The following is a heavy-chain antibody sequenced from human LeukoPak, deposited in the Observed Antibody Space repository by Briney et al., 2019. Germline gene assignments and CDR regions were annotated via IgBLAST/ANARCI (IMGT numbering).Heavy chain of an antibody. J-gene: IGHJ5*02. V-gene: IGHV3-74*01. CDR1: GFTFSSYW. CDR3: ARDQDGYGNWFDP. Sequence: GGSLRLSCAASGFTFSSYWMHWVRQAPGKGLVWVSRINSDGSSTSYADSVKGRFTISRDNAKNTLYLQMNSLRAEDTAVHYCARDQDGYGNWFDPWGQGTLVTVSS. D-gene: IGHD5-24*01. CDR2: INSDGSST.